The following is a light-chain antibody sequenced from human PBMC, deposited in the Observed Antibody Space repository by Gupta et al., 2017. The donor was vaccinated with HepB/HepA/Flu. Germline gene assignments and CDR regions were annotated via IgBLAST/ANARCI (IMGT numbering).Light chain of an antibody. V-gene: IGKV1-13*01. CDR2: DVY. J-gene: IGKJ4*01. CDR1: QGSTSV. Sequence: LTPSSSSLSASVGDRVTITCRASQGSTSVLSCYQQRPEKAPKLLFDDVYSFQSGVPLRCSGGEAGKDFTLTSRSVQPEDVATYYCQQVSSDPLTFGEGTKVEIK. CDR3: QQVSSDPLT.